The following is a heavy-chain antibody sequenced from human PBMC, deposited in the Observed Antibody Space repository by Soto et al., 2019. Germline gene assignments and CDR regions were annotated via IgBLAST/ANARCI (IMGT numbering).Heavy chain of an antibody. J-gene: IGHJ5*01. Sequence: KPSETLSLTCTVSGDSISNNYWSWIRQPPGKGLEWIAYIQSSGSTKYNPSLQSRVTILVDTSKNQFSLKLSSVTAADTAVYYCARTIPQGSADSWGQGTLVTVSS. CDR3: ARTIPQGSADS. CDR1: GDSISNNY. V-gene: IGHV4-59*01. CDR2: IQSSGST.